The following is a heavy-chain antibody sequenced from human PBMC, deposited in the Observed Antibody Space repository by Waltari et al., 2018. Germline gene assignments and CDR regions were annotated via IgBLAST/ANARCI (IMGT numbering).Heavy chain of an antibody. CDR1: GFTFRSYS. V-gene: IGHV3-48*01. CDR2: ISSSSSTI. D-gene: IGHD7-27*01. J-gene: IGHJ5*02. Sequence: EVQLVESGGGLVQPGGSLRLSCAASGFTFRSYSMNWVRQAPGKGLEWVSYISSSSSTIYYADSVKGRFTISRDNAKNSLYLQMNSLRAEDTAVYYCARDAAGAFDPWGQGTLVTVSS. CDR3: ARDAAGAFDP.